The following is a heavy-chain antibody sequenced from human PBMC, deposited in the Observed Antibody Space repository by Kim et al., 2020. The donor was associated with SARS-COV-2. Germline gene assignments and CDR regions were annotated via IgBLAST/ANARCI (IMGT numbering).Heavy chain of an antibody. D-gene: IGHD6-19*01. Sequence: SPPLKSRVTISVDTSKNQFSLKLSSVTAADTAVYYCARGIAVAGTGWFDPWGQGTLVTVSS. CDR3: ARGIAVAGTGWFDP. J-gene: IGHJ5*02. V-gene: IGHV4-39*07.